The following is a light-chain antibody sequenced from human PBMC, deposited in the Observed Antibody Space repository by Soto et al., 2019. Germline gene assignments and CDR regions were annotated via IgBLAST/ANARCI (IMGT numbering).Light chain of an antibody. Sequence: QSVLTQPASVSGSPGQSITISCTGTSSDVGGYNYVSWYQQHPGKAPKLMIYDFNSRPSGVSNRFSGSKSGNTASLTISGLQADDEADYYCSSYTSSGTRVFGAGTQLTVL. CDR1: SSDVGGYNY. J-gene: IGLJ7*01. CDR3: SSYTSSGTRV. CDR2: DFN. V-gene: IGLV2-14*03.